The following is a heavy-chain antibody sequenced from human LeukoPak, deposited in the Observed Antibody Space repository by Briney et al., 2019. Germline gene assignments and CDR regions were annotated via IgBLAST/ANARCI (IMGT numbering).Heavy chain of an antibody. D-gene: IGHD6-13*01. CDR3: ARGPGIAAAAYYYYYMDV. J-gene: IGHJ6*03. V-gene: IGHV1-2*02. CDR1: GYTFTGYY. Sequence: ASVQVSCKASGYTFTGYYMHWVRQAPAQGREWMGWINPNSGGTNYAQKFQGRVTMTTDTSTSTAYMELRSLRSDDTAVYYCARGPGIAAAAYYYYYMDVWGKGTTVTVSS. CDR2: INPNSGGT.